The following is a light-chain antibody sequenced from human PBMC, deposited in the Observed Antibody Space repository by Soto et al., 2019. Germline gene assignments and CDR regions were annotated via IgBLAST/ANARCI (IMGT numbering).Light chain of an antibody. CDR1: SSNIGAGND. CDR3: KSYDSSLTALYV. CDR2: GNT. J-gene: IGLJ1*01. Sequence: QSVLTQPPSVSGAPGQRVTISCTGSSSNIGAGNDVQWYQQLPGTAHKLLMYGNTNRPSGVPDRFSGSKSGTSASLAITGLQAEDEADYYCKSYDSSLTALYVFGTGTKLTVL. V-gene: IGLV1-40*01.